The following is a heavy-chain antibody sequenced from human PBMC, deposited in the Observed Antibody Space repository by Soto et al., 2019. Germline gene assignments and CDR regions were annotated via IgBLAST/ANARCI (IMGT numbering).Heavy chain of an antibody. CDR2: ISYDGSNK. CDR1: GFTFSSYA. V-gene: IGHV3-30-3*01. CDR3: ARDFYDFWSGYDEVNWFDP. D-gene: IGHD3-3*01. Sequence: QVQLVESGGGVVQPGRSLRLSCAASGFTFSSYAMHWVRQAPGKGLEWVAVISYDGSNKYYADSVKGRFTISRDNSKKTLYLQMNSLRAEDTAVYYCARDFYDFWSGYDEVNWFDPWGQGTLVTVSS. J-gene: IGHJ5*02.